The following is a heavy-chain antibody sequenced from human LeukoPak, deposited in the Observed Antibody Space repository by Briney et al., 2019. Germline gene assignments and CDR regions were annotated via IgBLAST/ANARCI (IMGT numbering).Heavy chain of an antibody. D-gene: IGHD2-2*01. Sequence: GASVKVSCKASGYTFIDYYVNWVRQAPGQGLEWMGWINPNSGGTNYAQKFQGRVTMTRDTSISTVYMELTSLTSDDTAVYYCARGVYQPLLSNRDYFDYWGQGTLVTVSS. CDR3: ARGVYQPLLSNRDYFDY. J-gene: IGHJ4*02. V-gene: IGHV1-2*02. CDR2: INPNSGGT. CDR1: GYTFIDYY.